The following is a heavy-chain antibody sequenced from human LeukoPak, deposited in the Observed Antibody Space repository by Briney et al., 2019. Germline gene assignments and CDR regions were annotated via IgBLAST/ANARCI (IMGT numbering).Heavy chain of an antibody. CDR1: GGTFSSYA. V-gene: IGHV1-69*13. CDR2: IIPIFGTA. D-gene: IGHD3-16*02. CDR3: ARVRLRLGELSPHDAFDI. Sequence: SVKVSCKASGGTFSSYAISWVRQAPGQGLEWMGGIIPIFGTANYAQKFQGRVTITADESKSTAYMELSSLRAEDTAVYYCARVRLRLGELSPHDAFDIWGQGTMVTVSS. J-gene: IGHJ3*02.